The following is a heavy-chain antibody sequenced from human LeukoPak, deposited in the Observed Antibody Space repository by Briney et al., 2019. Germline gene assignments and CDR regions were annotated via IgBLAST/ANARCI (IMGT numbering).Heavy chain of an antibody. V-gene: IGHV3-23*01. CDR1: GFTVSSNY. D-gene: IGHD1-7*01. Sequence: GGSLRLSCAASGFTVSSNYMSWVRQAPGKGLEWVSAISGQESETYYRDSVKGRFTISKHSGDNTVYLEMNNLTVEDTAVYYCAKTQNWNYISYYYYYMDVWGKGTAVTVSS. CDR2: ISGQESET. J-gene: IGHJ6*03. CDR3: AKTQNWNYISYYYYYMDV.